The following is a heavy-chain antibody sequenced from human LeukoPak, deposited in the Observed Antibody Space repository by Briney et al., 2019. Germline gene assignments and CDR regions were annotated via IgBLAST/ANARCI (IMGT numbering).Heavy chain of an antibody. J-gene: IGHJ3*02. CDR3: ASRFTGTNAFDI. Sequence: ASVKVSCKASGYTFTSYAISWVRQAPGQGLEWMGRIIPILGIANYAQKFQGRVTITADKSTSTAYMELSSLRSEDTAVYYCASRFTGTNAFDIWGQGTMVTVSS. D-gene: IGHD4-17*01. CDR2: IIPILGIA. CDR1: GYTFTSYA. V-gene: IGHV1-69*04.